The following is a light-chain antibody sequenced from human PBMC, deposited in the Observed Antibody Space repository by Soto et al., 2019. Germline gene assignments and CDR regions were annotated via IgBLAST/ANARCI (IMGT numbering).Light chain of an antibody. CDR1: QSVSSN. J-gene: IGKJ5*01. Sequence: EIVMTQSPATLSVSPGERATLSCRASQSVSSNLAWYQQKPGQAPRLLIYGASTRATGIPARFSGSGSGTGVPLTISSLASEDFAVYYCQQYNNWPPITFGQGTRLEIK. V-gene: IGKV3-15*01. CDR2: GAS. CDR3: QQYNNWPPIT.